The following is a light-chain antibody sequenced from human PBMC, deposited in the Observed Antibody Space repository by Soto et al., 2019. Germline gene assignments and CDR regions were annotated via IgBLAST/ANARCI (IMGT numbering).Light chain of an antibody. J-gene: IGLJ2*01. Sequence: QSVLTQPPSVSEAPRQRVTISCSGSRSNIGDNAVNWYQQLPGKAPKLLIYYDDLLPSGVSDRFSGSKSGTSASLAISGLQSEDEAEYYCAAWDDSLNGVVFGGGTKVTVL. CDR1: RSNIGDNA. CDR3: AAWDDSLNGVV. V-gene: IGLV1-36*01. CDR2: YDD.